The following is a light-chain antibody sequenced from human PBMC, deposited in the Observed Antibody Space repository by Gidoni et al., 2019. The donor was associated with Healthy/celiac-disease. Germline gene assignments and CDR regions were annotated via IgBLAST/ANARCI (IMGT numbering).Light chain of an antibody. J-gene: IGLJ2*01. CDR2: GNS. V-gene: IGLV1-40*01. CDR1: SSNIGAGYD. CDR3: QSYDSSLSGQGV. Sequence: QSVLPQPPSVSGAPGQRVTISCTGSSSNIGAGYDVHWYQQLPGTAPKLLIYGNSNRPSGVPDRFSGYKSGTSASLAITGLQAEDEADYYCQSYDSSLSGQGVFGGGTKLTVL.